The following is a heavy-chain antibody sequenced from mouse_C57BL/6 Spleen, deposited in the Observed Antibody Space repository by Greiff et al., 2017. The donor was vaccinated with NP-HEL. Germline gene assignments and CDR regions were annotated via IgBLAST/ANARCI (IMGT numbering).Heavy chain of an antibody. CDR1: GYAFSSSW. D-gene: IGHD1-1*01. CDR2: IYPGDGDT. V-gene: IGHV1-82*01. Sequence: VQGVESGPELVKPGASVKISCKASGYAFSSSWMNWVKQRPGKGLEWIGRIYPGDGDTNYNGKFKGKATLTADKSSSTAYMQLSSLTSEDSAVYFCARALLTTVVATRAMDYWGQGTSVTVSS. CDR3: ARALLTTVVATRAMDY. J-gene: IGHJ4*01.